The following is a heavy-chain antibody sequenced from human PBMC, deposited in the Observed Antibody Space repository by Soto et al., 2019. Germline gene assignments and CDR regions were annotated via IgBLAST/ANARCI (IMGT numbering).Heavy chain of an antibody. Sequence: QVQLVQSGAEVKKPGSSVKVSCKASGGTFSSYTISWVRQAPGQGLEWMGRIIPILGIANYAQKFQGRVTITAEKSTSTAYMELSSLRSEDTAVYYCASRTPVGATYYFDYWGQGTLVTVSS. V-gene: IGHV1-69*02. CDR2: IIPILGIA. CDR1: GGTFSSYT. CDR3: ASRTPVGATYYFDY. D-gene: IGHD1-26*01. J-gene: IGHJ4*02.